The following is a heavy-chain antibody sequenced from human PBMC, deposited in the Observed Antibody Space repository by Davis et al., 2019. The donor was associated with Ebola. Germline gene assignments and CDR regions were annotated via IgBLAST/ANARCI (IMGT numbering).Heavy chain of an antibody. CDR3: ARRFLEWEFDY. D-gene: IGHD3-3*01. Sequence: SETLSLTCTVSGGSISSYYWSWIRQPPGKGLEWIGYIYYSGSTYYNPSLKSRVTISVDTSKNQFSLKLSSVTAADTAVYYCARRFLEWEFDYWGQGTLVTVSS. CDR1: GGSISSYY. J-gene: IGHJ4*02. V-gene: IGHV4-59*08. CDR2: IYYSGST.